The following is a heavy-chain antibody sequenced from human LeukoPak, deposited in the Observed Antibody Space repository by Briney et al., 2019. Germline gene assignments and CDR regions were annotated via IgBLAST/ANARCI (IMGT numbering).Heavy chain of an antibody. J-gene: IGHJ4*02. V-gene: IGHV3-33*01. CDR1: GFIFSSYA. D-gene: IGHD5-18*01. CDR3: ARGLGYSYGYGIDY. CDR2: IWYDGSNK. Sequence: PGRSLRLSCAASGFIFSSYAMHWVRQAPGKGPEWVAIIWYDGSNKYYAESVEGRFTISRDNSKNTLYLQMNSLRAEDTAVYSCARGLGYSYGYGIDYWGQVTLVIASS.